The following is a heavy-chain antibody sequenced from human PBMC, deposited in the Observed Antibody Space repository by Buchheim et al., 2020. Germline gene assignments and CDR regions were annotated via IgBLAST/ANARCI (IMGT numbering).Heavy chain of an antibody. CDR3: ARVRRDYYYYGMDV. J-gene: IGHJ6*02. V-gene: IGHV1-46*03. CDR1: GYTFTSYY. Sequence: QVQLVQSGAEVKKPGASAKVSCKASGYTFTSYYMHWVRQAPGQGLEWMGIINPSGGSTSYAQKFQGRVTMTRDTYTSKVSMELSSLRSEDTAVYYCARVRRDYYYYGMDVWGQGTT. CDR2: INPSGGST.